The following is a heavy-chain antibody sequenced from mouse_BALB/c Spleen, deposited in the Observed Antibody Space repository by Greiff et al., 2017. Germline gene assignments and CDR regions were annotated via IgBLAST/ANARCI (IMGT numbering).Heavy chain of an antibody. CDR3: ARSYGSSPPFAY. Sequence: EVQLQQSGAELVRPGALVKLSCKASGFNIKDYYMHWVKQRPEQGLEWIGWIDPENGNTIYDPKFQGKASITADTSSNTAYLQLSSLTSEDTAVYYCARSYGSSPPFAYWGQGTLVTVSA. D-gene: IGHD1-1*01. V-gene: IGHV14-1*02. J-gene: IGHJ3*01. CDR1: GFNIKDYY. CDR2: IDPENGNT.